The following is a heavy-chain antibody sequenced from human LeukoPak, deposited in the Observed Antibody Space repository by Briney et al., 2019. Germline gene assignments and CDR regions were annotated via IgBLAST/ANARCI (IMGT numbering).Heavy chain of an antibody. CDR2: IYYSGST. D-gene: IGHD2-2*01. Sequence: SGTLSLTCTVSGGFLSSGDYYGSWIRQPPGEGVEWSGYIYYSGSTYYNPSLESRVTISVDTSKNQFSLKLSSVTAADTAVYYCARVVQDILVVPAAMATFAYWGQGTLVTVSS. CDR3: ARVVQDILVVPAAMATFAY. CDR1: GGFLSSGDYY. J-gene: IGHJ4*02. V-gene: IGHV4-30-4*02.